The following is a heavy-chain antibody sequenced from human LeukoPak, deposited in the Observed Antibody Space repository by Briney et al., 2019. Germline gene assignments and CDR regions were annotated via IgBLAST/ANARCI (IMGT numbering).Heavy chain of an antibody. CDR3: ANDYRSGSFHDF. D-gene: IGHD3-10*01. Sequence: PGGSLRLSCAASGFTFSSYTMHWVRQAPGKGLEWVAVISFDGTNKYYADSVKGRFTISRDNSKNTLYLQMNSLRPEDTAVYYCANDYRSGSFHDFWGQGTLVTVSS. CDR1: GFTFSSYT. J-gene: IGHJ4*02. V-gene: IGHV3-30-3*02. CDR2: ISFDGTNK.